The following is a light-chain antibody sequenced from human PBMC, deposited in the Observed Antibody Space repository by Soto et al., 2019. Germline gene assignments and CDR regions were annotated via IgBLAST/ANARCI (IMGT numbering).Light chain of an antibody. CDR1: RKVIGRYNY. J-gene: IGLJ1*01. CDR3: SSYTSSSTYV. V-gene: IGLV2-14*03. Sequence: SALTQPASVSGSPGQSIPNSCTGTRKVIGRYNYVSWYQQHPGKAPKLMIYDVSNRPSGVSNRFSGPKSGNTASLTISGLQAEDEADYYCSSYTSSSTYVFGTGTKVTVL. CDR2: DVS.